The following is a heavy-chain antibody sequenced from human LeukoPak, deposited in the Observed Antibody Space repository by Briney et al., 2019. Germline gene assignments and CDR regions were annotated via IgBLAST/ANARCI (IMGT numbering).Heavy chain of an antibody. Sequence: GGSLRLSCAASGFTFSSYWMSWVRQAPGKGLEWVANIKQDGSEKYYVDSVKGRFTISRDNAKNTLYLQLNSLRAEDTAVYYCGRGNYYSMDVWGQGTTVTVSS. CDR1: GFTFSSYW. CDR2: IKQDGSEK. J-gene: IGHJ6*02. V-gene: IGHV3-7*01. CDR3: GRGNYYSMDV.